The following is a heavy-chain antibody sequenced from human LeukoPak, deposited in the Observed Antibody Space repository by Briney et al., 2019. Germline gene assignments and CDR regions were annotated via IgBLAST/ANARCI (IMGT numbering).Heavy chain of an antibody. Sequence: AGGSLRLSCAASGFTFSSYWMGWVRQAPGKRLEWVANMNIDGSEEYYADSAKGRFTISRDNARNSVYLQMNSLRVEDTAVYYCARDPVEWELLLDYWGQGTLVTVSS. CDR2: MNIDGSEE. V-gene: IGHV3-7*01. J-gene: IGHJ4*02. CDR3: ARDPVEWELLLDY. CDR1: GFTFSSYW. D-gene: IGHD1-26*01.